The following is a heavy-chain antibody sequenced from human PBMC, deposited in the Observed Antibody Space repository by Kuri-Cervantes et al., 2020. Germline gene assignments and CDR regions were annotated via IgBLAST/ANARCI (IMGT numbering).Heavy chain of an antibody. CDR2: ISWNSGSI. D-gene: IGHD3-10*01. V-gene: IGHV3-9*01. J-gene: IGHJ4*02. CDR3: ARDRSYGSLDY. CDR1: GFTFDDYA. Sequence: SLKISCAASGFTFDDYAMHWVRQAPGKGLEWVPGISWNSGSIGYADSVKGRVTISRDQSMNTLYLEMNSLRAEDTAVYYCARDRSYGSLDYWGQGTLVTVSS.